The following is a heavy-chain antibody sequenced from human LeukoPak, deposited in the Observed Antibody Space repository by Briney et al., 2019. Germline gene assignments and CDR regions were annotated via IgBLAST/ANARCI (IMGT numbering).Heavy chain of an antibody. CDR3: ARAVETDTMVRGVISWFDP. Sequence: GGSLRLSCAASGVTFSSYSMNWGRQAPGEGLEWVSSISSSSSYIYYADSVKGRFTISRDNAKNSLYLQMNSLRAEDTAVYYCARAVETDTMVRGVISWFDPWGQGTLVTVSS. D-gene: IGHD3-10*01. CDR2: ISSSSSYI. V-gene: IGHV3-21*01. J-gene: IGHJ5*02. CDR1: GVTFSSYS.